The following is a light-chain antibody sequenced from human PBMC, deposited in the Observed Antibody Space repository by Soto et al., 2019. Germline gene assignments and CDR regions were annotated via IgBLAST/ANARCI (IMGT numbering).Light chain of an antibody. CDR3: SSYTISTFTLYR. Sequence: QSVLTQPASLSGSLGQSITISCTGTSSDVGNFNYVSWYQQHPGKAPKLLIYEVTNRPSGVSNCFSGSKSGNTASLTISGLQAEDEADYYCSSYTISTFTLYRFGTGTKVTVL. V-gene: IGLV2-14*01. CDR2: EVT. J-gene: IGLJ1*01. CDR1: SSDVGNFNY.